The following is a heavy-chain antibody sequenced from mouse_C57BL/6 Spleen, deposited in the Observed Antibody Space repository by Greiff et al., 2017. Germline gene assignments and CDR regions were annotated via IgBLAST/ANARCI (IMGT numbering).Heavy chain of an antibody. CDR1: GYTFTSYW. V-gene: IGHV1-69*01. D-gene: IGHD1-1*01. CDR2: IDPSDSYT. J-gene: IGHJ3*01. CDR3: ASADYYGSTWFAY. Sequence: QVQLQQPGAELVMPGASVKLSCKASGYTFTSYWMHWVKQRPGQGLEWIGEIDPSDSYTNYNQKFKGKSTLTVDKSSSTAYMQLSSLTSEDSAVYYGASADYYGSTWFAYWGQGTLVTVSA.